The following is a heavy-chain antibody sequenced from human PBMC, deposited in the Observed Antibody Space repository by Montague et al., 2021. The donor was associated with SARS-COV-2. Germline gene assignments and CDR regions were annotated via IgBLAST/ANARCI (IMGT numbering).Heavy chain of an antibody. J-gene: IGHJ6*02. CDR1: GFTFSSYG. V-gene: IGHV3-33*01. CDR2: IWYDGSNK. Sequence: SLRLSCAASGFTFSSYGMHWVRQAPGKGLEWVAVIWYDGSNKYYADSVKGRFTISRDNSKNTLYLQMNSLRAEDTAVYYCARDLAYSYGFYYYGMDVWGQGTTATVSS. D-gene: IGHD5-18*01. CDR3: ARDLAYSYGFYYYGMDV.